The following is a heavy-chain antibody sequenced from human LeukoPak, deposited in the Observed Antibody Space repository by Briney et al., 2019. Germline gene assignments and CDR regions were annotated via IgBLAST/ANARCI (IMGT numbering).Heavy chain of an antibody. CDR2: IYSDGTT. CDR1: GFTVSNNY. D-gene: IGHD6-13*01. CDR3: ARASGIAAAAFDY. V-gene: IGHV3-53*01. Sequence: EGSLRLSCAASGFTVSNNYMSWVRQAPGKKLEWVSDIYSDGTTFYADSVKGRFTISRDNSKNTLYLQMNSLRAEDTAVYYCARASGIAAAAFDYWGQGTLVTVSS. J-gene: IGHJ4*02.